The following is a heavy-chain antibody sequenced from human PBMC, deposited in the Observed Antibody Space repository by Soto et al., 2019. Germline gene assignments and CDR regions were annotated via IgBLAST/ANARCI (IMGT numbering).Heavy chain of an antibody. J-gene: IGHJ4*02. CDR3: ARDQISASKYGDYGLGDY. D-gene: IGHD4-17*01. Sequence: QVQLQESGPGLVKPSQTLSLTCTVSGGSISSAGYYWGWIRQHPGKGLEWIGYIYYSGNTYYNPSLKSRVTISVDTSKNQFSLKLSSVTAADTAVYYCARDQISASKYGDYGLGDYWGQGTLVTVSS. V-gene: IGHV4-31*03. CDR1: GGSISSAGYY. CDR2: IYYSGNT.